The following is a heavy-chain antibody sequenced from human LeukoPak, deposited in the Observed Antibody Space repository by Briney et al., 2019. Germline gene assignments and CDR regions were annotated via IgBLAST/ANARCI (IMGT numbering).Heavy chain of an antibody. Sequence: GRSLRLSCAASGFTFSSYGMHWVRQAPGKGLEWVAVISYDGSNKYYADSVKGRFTISRDNSKNTLYLQMNSLRAEDTAVYYCAKVRITMVRGGLDYWGQGTLVTVSS. CDR2: ISYDGSNK. CDR3: AKVRITMVRGGLDY. V-gene: IGHV3-30*18. J-gene: IGHJ4*02. D-gene: IGHD3-10*01. CDR1: GFTFSSYG.